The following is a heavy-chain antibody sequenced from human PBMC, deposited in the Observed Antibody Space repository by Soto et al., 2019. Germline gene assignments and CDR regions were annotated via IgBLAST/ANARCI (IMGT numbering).Heavy chain of an antibody. V-gene: IGHV1-69*01. D-gene: IGHD4-4*01. CDR3: AREKFSNYFDP. CDR2: IIPIFGTA. J-gene: IGHJ5*02. Sequence: QVQLVQSGAAVKKPGSSVKVSCKTSGGTFNSYGLSWVRQAPGQGPEWMGQIIPIFGTAKYAQRFQGRLTISADESTSTVYMELSSLRSDDTAMYYCAREKFSNYFDPWGQGTLVTVSS. CDR1: GGTFNSYG.